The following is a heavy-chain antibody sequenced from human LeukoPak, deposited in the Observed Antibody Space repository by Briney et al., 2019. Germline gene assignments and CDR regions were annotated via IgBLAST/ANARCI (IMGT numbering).Heavy chain of an antibody. CDR2: LNPNTGHA. J-gene: IGHJ4*02. V-gene: IGHV1-2*06. D-gene: IGHD5-24*01. CDR1: GFTFTSSA. Sequence: ASVKVSCKASGFTFTSSAMQWVRQAPGQGPEWMGRLNPNTGHAVYAFKFQGRVTITRDTSSSTAYMEVTRLTSDDTALYYCAKDRDGADRIILWGQGTLVTVSS. CDR3: AKDRDGADRIIL.